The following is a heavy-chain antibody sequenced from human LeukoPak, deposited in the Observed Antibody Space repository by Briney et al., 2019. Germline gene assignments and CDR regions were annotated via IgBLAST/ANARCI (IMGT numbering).Heavy chain of an antibody. V-gene: IGHV4-30-2*01. Sequence: SETLSLTCTVSGGSISSYSWSWIRQPPGKGLEWIGYIYHSGSTYYNPSLKSRVTISVDRSKNQFSLKLSSVTAADTAVYYCARSTVVTRYFDYWGQGTLVTVSS. CDR3: ARSTVVTRYFDY. D-gene: IGHD4-23*01. CDR2: IYHSGST. J-gene: IGHJ4*02. CDR1: GGSISSYS.